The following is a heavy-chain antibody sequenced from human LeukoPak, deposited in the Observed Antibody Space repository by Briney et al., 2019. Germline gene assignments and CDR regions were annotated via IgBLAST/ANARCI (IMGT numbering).Heavy chain of an antibody. Sequence: SETLSLTCAVYGESFSGYYWSWIRQPPGKGLEWIGEINHSGSTNYNPSLKSRVTISVDTSKNQFSLKLSSVTAADTAVYYCARLRMRRGDYFDYWGQGTLITVSS. CDR2: INHSGST. V-gene: IGHV4-34*01. CDR3: ARLRMRRGDYFDY. CDR1: GESFSGYY. J-gene: IGHJ4*02.